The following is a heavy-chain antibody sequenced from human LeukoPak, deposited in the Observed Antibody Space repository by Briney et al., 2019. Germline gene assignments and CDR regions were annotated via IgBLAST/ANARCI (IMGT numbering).Heavy chain of an antibody. D-gene: IGHD6-13*01. J-gene: IGHJ4*02. CDR3: ARGSSSSWYFYFDY. Sequence: GGSLRLSCAASGFTFDDHGMSWVRQAPGKGLEWVSGIKWDGGRTGYADSVKGRFTISRDNAKNSVYLQMNSLRAEDTALYYCARGSSSSWYFYFDYWGQGTLVTVSS. CDR2: IKWDGGRT. V-gene: IGHV3-20*04. CDR1: GFTFDDHG.